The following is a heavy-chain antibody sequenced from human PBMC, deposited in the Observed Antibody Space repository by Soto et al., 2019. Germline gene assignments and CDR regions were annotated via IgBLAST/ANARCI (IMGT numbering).Heavy chain of an antibody. CDR1: GFTFTRYS. J-gene: IGHJ4*02. D-gene: IGHD3-16*01. CDR2: ISGSGGST. CDR3: GCYDYVWGSTMPLDY. V-gene: IGHV3-23*01. Sequence: PGGSLRVSCAASGFTFTRYSMSWVRHAPGKGLEWVSAISGSGGSTYYADSVKGRFTISRDNSKNTLYLQMNSLRAEDTAVYYCGCYDYVWGSTMPLDYWGQGTLVTVSS.